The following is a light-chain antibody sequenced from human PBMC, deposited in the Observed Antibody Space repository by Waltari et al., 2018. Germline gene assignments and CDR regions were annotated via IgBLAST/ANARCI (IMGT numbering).Light chain of an antibody. CDR3: SSYTSSSTPG. Sequence: QSALTQPASVSGSPGQSITISCTGTSSDVGGYNYVSWYQQPPAKAPKLMIYEVSNRPSGVSNRFSGSKSGNTASLTIAGLQAEDAADYYCSSYTSSSTPGFGGGTKLTVL. V-gene: IGLV2-14*01. CDR1: SSDVGGYNY. J-gene: IGLJ2*01. CDR2: EVS.